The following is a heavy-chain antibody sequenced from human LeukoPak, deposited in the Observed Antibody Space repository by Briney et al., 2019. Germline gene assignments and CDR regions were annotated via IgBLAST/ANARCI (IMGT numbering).Heavy chain of an antibody. Sequence: SETLSLTCAVYGGSFSGYYWSWIRQPPGKGLEWIGEINHSGSTNYNPSLKSRVAISVDPSKNQFSLQLSSVTAADTAVYYCARLAPRYCSSTSCHYQAYYYYYYGMDVWGQGTTVTVSS. CDR1: GGSFSGYY. CDR3: ARLAPRYCSSTSCHYQAYYYYYYGMDV. V-gene: IGHV4-34*01. D-gene: IGHD2-2*01. CDR2: INHSGST. J-gene: IGHJ6*02.